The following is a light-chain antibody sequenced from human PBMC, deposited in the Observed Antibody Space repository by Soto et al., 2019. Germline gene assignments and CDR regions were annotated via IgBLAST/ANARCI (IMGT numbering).Light chain of an antibody. Sequence: QSALTQPASVSGSPRQSITISCTGTNSDVGSYNLVSWFQQHPGKAPKLVIYEVTKRPSGVSDRFSGSKSGNTASLTISVLQAEDEADYYCFSYAGESVDVFGTGTKVTVL. CDR2: EVT. CDR1: NSDVGSYNL. J-gene: IGLJ1*01. CDR3: FSYAGESVDV. V-gene: IGLV2-23*02.